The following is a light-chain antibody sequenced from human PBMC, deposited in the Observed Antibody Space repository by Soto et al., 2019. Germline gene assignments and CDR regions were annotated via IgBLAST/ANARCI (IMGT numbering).Light chain of an antibody. CDR3: QQYHNWPGT. V-gene: IGKV3-15*01. J-gene: IGKJ2*01. CDR1: QGVSSD. CDR2: RAS. Sequence: EIVMTQPPATLSVSPGERATLSCRASQGVSSDLAWYQQNPGQAPRLLVYRASTRVTGIPARFSGSGSGTESTLTISSLQSEDFAVYYCQQYHNWPGTFGQGTKLEIK.